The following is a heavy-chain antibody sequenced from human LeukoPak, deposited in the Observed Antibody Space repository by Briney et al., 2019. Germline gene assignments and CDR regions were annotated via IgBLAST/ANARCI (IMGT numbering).Heavy chain of an antibody. V-gene: IGHV1-46*01. CDR2: IYPRDGST. CDR1: GHSFTSNC. Sequence: ASVKVSCKASGHSFTSNCIHWVRQAPGQGLEWMGMIYPRDGSTSYAQKFQGRVTVTRDTSTSTVHMELSGLRSEDTAVYYCARDQEAFDYWGQGTLVTVFS. J-gene: IGHJ4*02. CDR3: ARDQEAFDY.